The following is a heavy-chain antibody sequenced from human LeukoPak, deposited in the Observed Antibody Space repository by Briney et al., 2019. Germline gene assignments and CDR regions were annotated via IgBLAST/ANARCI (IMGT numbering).Heavy chain of an antibody. CDR1: GDSISSYY. D-gene: IGHD3-10*01. J-gene: IGHJ4*02. CDR3: ARSITMVRGETRVGLDY. Sequence: PSETLSLTCTVSGDSISSYYCSWIRQPPGKGLEWIGYIYYSGSTNYNPSLKSRVTISVDTSKNQFSLKLSSVTAADTAVYYCARSITMVRGETRVGLDYWGQGTLVTVSS. CDR2: IYYSGST. V-gene: IGHV4-59*01.